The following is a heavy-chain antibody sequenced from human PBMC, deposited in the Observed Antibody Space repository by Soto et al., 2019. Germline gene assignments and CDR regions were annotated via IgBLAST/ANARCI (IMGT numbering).Heavy chain of an antibody. D-gene: IGHD3-9*01. V-gene: IGHV1-3*01. CDR1: GYTFRRHG. CDR3: ARAAIDDLTGQVETHAFDI. J-gene: IGHJ3*02. CDR2: INAGDGNT. Sequence: QVQLVQSGAEVKKPGASVKVYCKATGYTFRRHGMHWVRQAPGQRLEWMGWINAGDGNTKYSQKLQGRVTITRDTSASTAYMEMNSLRSEDTAVYYCARAAIDDLTGQVETHAFDIWGQGTLVTVSS.